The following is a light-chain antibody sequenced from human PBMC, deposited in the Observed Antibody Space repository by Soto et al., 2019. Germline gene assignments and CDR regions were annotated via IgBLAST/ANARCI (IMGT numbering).Light chain of an antibody. CDR3: QSYDSSRWV. J-gene: IGLJ3*02. CDR1: SSNNGAGYD. V-gene: IGLV1-40*01. Sequence: QSVLTQPPSVSGAPGQRVTISCTGSSSNNGAGYDVHWYQQLPGTAPKLLIYGNSNRPSGVPDRFSGSKSGTSASLAITGLQAEDEADYYCQSYDSSRWVFGGGTKVTVL. CDR2: GNS.